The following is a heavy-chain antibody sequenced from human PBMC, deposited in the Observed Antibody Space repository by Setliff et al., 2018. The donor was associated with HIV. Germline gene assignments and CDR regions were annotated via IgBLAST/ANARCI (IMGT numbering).Heavy chain of an antibody. CDR1: GGSIISYY. V-gene: IGHV4-4*07. D-gene: IGHD2-2*01. CDR2: IYTNGRT. J-gene: IGHJ4*02. Sequence: SATLCLTCTVSGGSIISYYCSWLRQPAGKGLEWIGHIYTNGRTNYNPSLRSRVSMSVDTSNNQFSLNLTSVTAADTAVYYCARLGRSSTGPLWGQGTLVTVSS. CDR3: ARLGRSSTGPL.